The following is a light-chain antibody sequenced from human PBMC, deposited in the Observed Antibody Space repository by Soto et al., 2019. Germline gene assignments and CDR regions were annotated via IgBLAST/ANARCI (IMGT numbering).Light chain of an antibody. J-gene: IGKJ3*01. CDR1: QSVSSSY. CDR3: QQYGRSPFT. V-gene: IGKV3-20*01. CDR2: GAS. Sequence: EIVLTQSQGTLSLSPGERATLSCRASQSVSSSYLAWYQQKPGQAPRLLIYGASSRATGIPGRFSGSGSGTDFTLTISRLEPEDFAVYYFQQYGRSPFTFGPGTKVDIK.